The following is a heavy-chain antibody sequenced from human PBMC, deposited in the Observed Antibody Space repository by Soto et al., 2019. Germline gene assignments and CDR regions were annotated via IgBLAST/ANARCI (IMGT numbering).Heavy chain of an antibody. V-gene: IGHV4-39*01. Sequence: PSETLCLTCTVSGGSISSSSDYWGWIRQPPGKGLEWIGSIYYSGSTYYNPSLKSRVTISVDTSKNQFSLKLSSVTAADTAVYYCARLESRNMDYWGQGTLVTVSS. J-gene: IGHJ4*02. D-gene: IGHD1-1*01. CDR1: GGSISSSSDY. CDR3: ARLESRNMDY. CDR2: IYYSGST.